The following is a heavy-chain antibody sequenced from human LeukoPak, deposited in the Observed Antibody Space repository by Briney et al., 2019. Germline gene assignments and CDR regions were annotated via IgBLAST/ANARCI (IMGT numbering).Heavy chain of an antibody. Sequence: GGSLRLSCAASGFTFSSYAMSWVRQAPGKGLEWVSAISGSGGSTYYADSVKGRFTISRDNSKNTLYLQMNSLRAEDTAVYYCARDYYDSSGYYGYWGQGTLVTVSS. V-gene: IGHV3-23*01. D-gene: IGHD3-22*01. CDR3: ARDYYDSSGYYGY. CDR2: ISGSGGST. J-gene: IGHJ4*02. CDR1: GFTFSSYA.